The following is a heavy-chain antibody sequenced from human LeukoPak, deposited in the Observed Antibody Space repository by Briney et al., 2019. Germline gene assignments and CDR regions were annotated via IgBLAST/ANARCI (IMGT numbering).Heavy chain of an antibody. CDR1: GGTFSSYA. CDR2: IIPIFGTA. Sequence: SVKVSCKASGGTFSSYAISWVRQAPGQGLEWMGGIIPIFGTANYAQKFQGRVTITADKSTSTAYMELSSLRSEDTAVYYCARGGYCSSTSCYTTYNWFDPWGQGTLVTVSS. CDR3: ARGGYCSSTSCYTTYNWFDP. V-gene: IGHV1-69*06. D-gene: IGHD2-2*01. J-gene: IGHJ5*02.